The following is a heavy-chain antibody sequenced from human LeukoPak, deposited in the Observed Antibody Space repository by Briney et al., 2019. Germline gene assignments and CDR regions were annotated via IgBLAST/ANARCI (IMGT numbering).Heavy chain of an antibody. Sequence: ASVKVSCKASGYTFTDYYIHWVRQATGQGLEWMGWMNPNSGNTGYAQKFQGRVTMTRNTSISTAYMELSSLRSEDTAVYYCARGVWRHDYGGSLYYYYYMDVWGKGTTVTISS. CDR1: GYTFTDYY. CDR2: MNPNSGNT. J-gene: IGHJ6*03. D-gene: IGHD4-23*01. CDR3: ARGVWRHDYGGSLYYYYYMDV. V-gene: IGHV1-8*02.